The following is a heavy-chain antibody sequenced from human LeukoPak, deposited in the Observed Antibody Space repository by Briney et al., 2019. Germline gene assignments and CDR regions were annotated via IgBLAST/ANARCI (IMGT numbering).Heavy chain of an antibody. J-gene: IGHJ4*02. Sequence: SETLSLTCAVSGGSISSSNWWSWVGQPPAKGLEWIGEIYHSGSTNYNPSLKSRVTISVDKSKNQFSLKLSSVTAADTAVYYCARVHSSGWHKSYYFDYWGQGTPVTVSS. V-gene: IGHV4-4*02. CDR1: GGSISSSNW. CDR2: IYHSGST. D-gene: IGHD6-19*01. CDR3: ARVHSSGWHKSYYFDY.